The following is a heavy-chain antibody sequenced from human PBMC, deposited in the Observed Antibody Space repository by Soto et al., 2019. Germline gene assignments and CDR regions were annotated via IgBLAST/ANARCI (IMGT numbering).Heavy chain of an antibody. CDR2: INHSGST. Sequence: SETLSLTCAVYGGSFSGYYWSWIRQPPGKGLEWIGEINHSGSTNYNPSLKSRVTISVDTSKNQFSLKLSSVTAADTAVYYCARVPRGPYYGSGSYYKSYFDDWGQGTLVTVSS. CDR1: GGSFSGYY. J-gene: IGHJ4*02. CDR3: ARVPRGPYYGSGSYYKSYFDD. V-gene: IGHV4-34*01. D-gene: IGHD3-10*01.